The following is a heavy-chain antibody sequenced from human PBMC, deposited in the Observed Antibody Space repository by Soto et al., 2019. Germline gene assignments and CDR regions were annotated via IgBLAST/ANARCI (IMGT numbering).Heavy chain of an antibody. CDR3: ARGRDWLLSEKYYFDY. J-gene: IGHJ4*02. V-gene: IGHV4-59*08. CDR2: IYYSGST. D-gene: IGHD3-9*01. Sequence: SETLSLTCTVSGGSISSYYWSWIRQPPGKGLEWIGYIYYSGSTNYNPSLKSRVTISVDTSKNQFSLKLSSVTAADTAVYYCARGRDWLLSEKYYFDYWGQGTLVTVSS. CDR1: GGSISSYY.